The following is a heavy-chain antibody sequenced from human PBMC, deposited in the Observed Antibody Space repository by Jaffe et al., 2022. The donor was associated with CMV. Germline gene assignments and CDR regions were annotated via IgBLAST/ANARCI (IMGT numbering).Heavy chain of an antibody. CDR2: ISGSGGST. CDR1: GFTFSSYA. V-gene: IGHV3-23*04. CDR3: AKDSESQYYYDSSGYPREGWFQH. Sequence: EVQLVESGGGLVQPGGSLRLSCAASGFTFSSYAMSWVRQAPGKGLEWVSAISGSGGSTYYADSVKGRFTISRDNSKNTLYLQMNSLRAEDTAVYYCAKDSESQYYYDSSGYPREGWFQHWGQGTLVTVSS. J-gene: IGHJ1*01. D-gene: IGHD3-22*01.